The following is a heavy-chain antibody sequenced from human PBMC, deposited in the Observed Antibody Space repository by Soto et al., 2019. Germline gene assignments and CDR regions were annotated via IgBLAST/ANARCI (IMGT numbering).Heavy chain of an antibody. V-gene: IGHV1-18*01. J-gene: IGHJ3*02. Sequence: QVQLVQSGAEVKKPGASVKVSCKASGYTFTSYGISWVRQAPGQGLEWMGWISAYNGNTNYAQKLQGRVTMTTDTSTSTAHMELRSLRSDDTAVYYCARDGTVPNYDFWSGYPPNDAFDIWGQGTMVTVSS. CDR1: GYTFTSYG. CDR2: ISAYNGNT. CDR3: ARDGTVPNYDFWSGYPPNDAFDI. D-gene: IGHD3-3*01.